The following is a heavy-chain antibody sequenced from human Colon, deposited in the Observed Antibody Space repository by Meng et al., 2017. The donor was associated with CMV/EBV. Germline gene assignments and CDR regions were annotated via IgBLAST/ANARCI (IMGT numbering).Heavy chain of an antibody. V-gene: IGHV4-34*01. Sequence: QVQVQQRGAGLLKTSETLSLTCGVSGGSLSGYYWTWIRQSPGKGLEWIGEINQSGSTNYNPSLKSRVTVSVDTPKNQFSLRVTSVTAADSALYYCAREAGPFFGVIVYDSWGQGTLVTVSS. CDR1: GGSLSGYY. CDR2: INQSGST. D-gene: IGHD3-3*01. CDR3: AREAGPFFGVIVYDS. J-gene: IGHJ4*02.